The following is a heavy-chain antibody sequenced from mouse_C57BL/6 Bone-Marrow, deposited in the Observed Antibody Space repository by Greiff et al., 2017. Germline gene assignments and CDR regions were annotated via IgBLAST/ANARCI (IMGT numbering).Heavy chain of an antibody. CDR3: ARSWDGYYSYAMDY. CDR1: GYTFTDYN. V-gene: IGHV1-22*01. D-gene: IGHD2-3*01. Sequence: EVQLKQSGPELVKPGASVKMSCKASGYTFTDYNMHWVKQSHGKSLEWIGYINPNNGGTSYNQKFKGKATLTVNKSSSTAYMELRSLTSEDSAVYYCARSWDGYYSYAMDYWGQGTSVTVSS. CDR2: INPNNGGT. J-gene: IGHJ4*01.